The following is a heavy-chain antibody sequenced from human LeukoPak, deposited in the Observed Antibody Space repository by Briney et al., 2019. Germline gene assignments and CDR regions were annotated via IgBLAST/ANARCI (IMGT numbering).Heavy chain of an antibody. CDR2: ISYDGSNK. Sequence: PGGSLRLSCAASGFTFSSYGMHWVRQAPGKGLEWVAVISYDGSNKYYADSVKGRFTISRDNSKNTLYLQMNSLRAEDTAVYYCAKFGSYGSEEVWDYWGQGTLVTVSS. J-gene: IGHJ4*02. CDR3: AKFGSYGSEEVWDY. CDR1: GFTFSSYG. D-gene: IGHD3-10*01. V-gene: IGHV3-30*18.